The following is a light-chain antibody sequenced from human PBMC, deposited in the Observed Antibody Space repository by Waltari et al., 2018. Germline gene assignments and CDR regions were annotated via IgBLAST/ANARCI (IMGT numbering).Light chain of an antibody. CDR3: QTGGHGTWV. V-gene: IGLV4-69*01. CDR1: SGHSSNA. Sequence: QLVLTQSPSAPASLVPSVKLTRTLSSGHSSNAIAWLQQQPEKGPRYLMKVNSDGSNSEGDKIPDRFSGSSCGTEHFITIASLQSEDEADYYCQTGGHGTWVFGGGTKLTVL. CDR2: VNSDGSN. J-gene: IGLJ3*02.